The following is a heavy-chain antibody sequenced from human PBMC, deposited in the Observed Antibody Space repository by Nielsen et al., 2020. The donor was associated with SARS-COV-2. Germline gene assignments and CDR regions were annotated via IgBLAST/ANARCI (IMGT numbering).Heavy chain of an antibody. CDR2: IKQDGSEK. CDR1: GFTFSRSW. CDR3: ARDLYCSGGSCYSHGMDV. D-gene: IGHD2-15*01. V-gene: IGHV3-7*03. Sequence: GESLKISCAASGFTFSRSWMSWVRQAPGKGLAWVANIKQDGSEKYYVDPVKGRFTISRDNAKNSLYLQMNSLRAEDTAVYYCARDLYCSGGSCYSHGMDVWGQGTTVTVSS. J-gene: IGHJ6*02.